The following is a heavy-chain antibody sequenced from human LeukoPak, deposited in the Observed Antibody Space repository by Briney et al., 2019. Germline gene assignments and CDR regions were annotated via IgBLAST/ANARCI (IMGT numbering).Heavy chain of an antibody. CDR1: GGSISSYY. CDR3: ARSAGSGYSYGYDAFDI. Sequence: PSETLSLTCTVSGGSISSYYWSWIRQPPGKGLEWIGYIYYSGSTNYNPSLKSRVTISVDTSKNQFSLKLSSVTAADTAVYYCARSAGSGYSYGYDAFDIWGQGTMVTVSS. CDR2: IYYSGST. D-gene: IGHD5-18*01. V-gene: IGHV4-59*01. J-gene: IGHJ3*02.